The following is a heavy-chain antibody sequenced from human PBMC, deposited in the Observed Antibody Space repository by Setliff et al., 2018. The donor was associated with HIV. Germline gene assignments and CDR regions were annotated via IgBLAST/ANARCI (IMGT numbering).Heavy chain of an antibody. CDR1: GGSFSGFY. D-gene: IGHD3-22*01. CDR2: INHSRRT. CDR3: ARGFSGDYLFTGYLDV. Sequence: PSEILSLTCAVYGGSFSGFYWNWIRQAPGKGLEWIGEINHSRRTKYNPSLKSRVTISVDTSKNQFSLKLSSVTAADTAFYYCARGFSGDYLFTGYLDVWGKGTTVTVSS. V-gene: IGHV4-34*01. J-gene: IGHJ6*03.